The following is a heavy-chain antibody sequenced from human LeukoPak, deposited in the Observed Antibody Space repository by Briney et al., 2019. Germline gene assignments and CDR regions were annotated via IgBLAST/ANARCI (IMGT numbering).Heavy chain of an antibody. CDR3: AKDPNGDYVGAFDS. J-gene: IGHJ3*01. V-gene: IGHV3-23*01. CDR1: GLTFRNYA. Sequence: GGSPRLSCAASGLTFRNYALTWVRQAPGRGLEWVSSITGGGVGTSYADSVKGRFTVYRDNSKNTLYLQMNSLRAGDTAVYYCAKDPNGDYVGAFDSWGQGTLVTVSS. D-gene: IGHD4-17*01. CDR2: ITGGGVGT.